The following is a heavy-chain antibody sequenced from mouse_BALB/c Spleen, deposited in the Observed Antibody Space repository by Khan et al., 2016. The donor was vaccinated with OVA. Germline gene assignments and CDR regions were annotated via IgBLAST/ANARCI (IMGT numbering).Heavy chain of an antibody. Sequence: QVQLQQSGAELAKPGASVKMSCKASGYTFINYWILWVKQRPGQGLEWIGYINPSTGYTEYNQNFKDKATLTADKSSSTAYMQLSSLTSEDSAVYYCARRCRRWDFDYWGQGTTLTVSS. J-gene: IGHJ2*01. CDR3: ARRCRRWDFDY. D-gene: IGHD1-1*01. V-gene: IGHV1-7*01. CDR2: INPSTGYT. CDR1: GYTFINYW.